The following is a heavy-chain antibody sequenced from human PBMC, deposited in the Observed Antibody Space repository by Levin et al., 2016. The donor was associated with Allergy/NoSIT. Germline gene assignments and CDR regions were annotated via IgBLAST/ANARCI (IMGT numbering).Heavy chain of an antibody. CDR3: AKQLRGDFWSAVYGMDV. J-gene: IGHJ6*02. CDR2: ISYDGSNK. Sequence: GGSLRLSCAASGFTFSSYGMHWVRQAPGKGLEWVAVISYDGSNKYYADSVKGRFTISRDNSKNTLYLQMNSLRAEDTAVYYCAKQLRGDFWSAVYGMDVWGQGTTVTVSS. V-gene: IGHV3-30*18. D-gene: IGHD3-3*01. CDR1: GFTFSSYG.